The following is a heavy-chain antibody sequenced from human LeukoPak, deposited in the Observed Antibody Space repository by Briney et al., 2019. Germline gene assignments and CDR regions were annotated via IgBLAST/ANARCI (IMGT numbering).Heavy chain of an antibody. D-gene: IGHD3-22*01. CDR3: ARGRYYDSSGYYY. CDR2: IYSGGST. Sequence: GGSLRLSCAASGFTVSSNYMSWVRQAPGKGLEWVSVIYSGGSTYYADPVKGRFTISRDNSKNTLYLQMNSLRAEDTAVYYCARGRYYDSSGYYYWGQGTLVTVSS. V-gene: IGHV3-53*01. J-gene: IGHJ4*02. CDR1: GFTVSSNY.